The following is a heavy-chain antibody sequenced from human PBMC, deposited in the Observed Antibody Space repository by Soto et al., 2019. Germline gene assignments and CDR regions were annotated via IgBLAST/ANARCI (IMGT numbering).Heavy chain of an antibody. J-gene: IGHJ4*02. CDR1: GFTFSSYS. V-gene: IGHV3-48*02. D-gene: IGHD3-22*01. CDR3: ARDTHYYDSSGFDY. Sequence: EVQLVESGGGLVQPGGSLRLSCAASGFTFSSYSMNWVRQAPGKGLEWVSYISSSSSTIYYADSVKGRFTISRDNAKNSLYLQMNSLRDEDTAVYYCARDTHYYDSSGFDYWGQGTLVTVSS. CDR2: ISSSSSTI.